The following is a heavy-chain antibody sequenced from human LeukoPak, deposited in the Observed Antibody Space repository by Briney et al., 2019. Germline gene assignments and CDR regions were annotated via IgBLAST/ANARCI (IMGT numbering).Heavy chain of an antibody. J-gene: IGHJ2*01. Sequence: SETLSLTCAVYGGSFSGYYWSWIRQPPGKGLEWIGEINHSGSTNYNPSLKSRVTISVDTSKNQFSLKLSSVTAADTAVYYCARQRAHGDYARGVWYFDLWGRGTLVTVSS. CDR3: ARQRAHGDYARGVWYFDL. V-gene: IGHV4-34*01. CDR2: INHSGST. D-gene: IGHD4-17*01. CDR1: GGSFSGYY.